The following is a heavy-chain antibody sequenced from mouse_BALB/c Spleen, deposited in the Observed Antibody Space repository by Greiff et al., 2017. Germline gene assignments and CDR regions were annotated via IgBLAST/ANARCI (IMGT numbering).Heavy chain of an antibody. CDR2: INSNGGST. Sequence: EGQLVESGGGLVQPGGSLKLSCAASGFTFSSYGMSWVRQTPDKRLELVATINSNGGSTYYPDSVKGRFTISRDNAKNTLYLQMSSLKSEDTAMYYCAREYYGSSLFAYWGQGTLVTVSA. D-gene: IGHD1-1*01. V-gene: IGHV5-6-3*01. J-gene: IGHJ3*01. CDR1: GFTFSSYG. CDR3: AREYYGSSLFAY.